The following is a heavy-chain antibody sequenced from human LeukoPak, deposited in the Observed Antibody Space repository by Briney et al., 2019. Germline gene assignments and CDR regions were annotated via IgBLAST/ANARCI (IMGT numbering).Heavy chain of an antibody. CDR1: GGSISSSSYY. Sequence: PSETLSLTCTVSGGSISSSSYYWGWIRQPPGKGLEWIGSIYYSGCTYYNPSLKSRVTISVGTSKNQFSLKLSSVTAADTAVYYCARDGYDILTGYPQYYFDYWGQGTLVTVSS. CDR2: IYYSGCT. V-gene: IGHV4-39*07. J-gene: IGHJ4*02. D-gene: IGHD3-9*01. CDR3: ARDGYDILTGYPQYYFDY.